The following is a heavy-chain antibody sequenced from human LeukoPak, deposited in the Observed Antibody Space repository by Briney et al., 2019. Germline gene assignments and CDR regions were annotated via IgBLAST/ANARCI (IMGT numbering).Heavy chain of an antibody. Sequence: PSETLSLTCTVSGGSISSYYWNWIRQPAGKGVEWIGRIYTNGSTNYNPSLNSRVTMSVDTSKNQFSLKLSPVTTADTDVYYWARSYYYDSSGYTDDYWGQGTLVTVSS. V-gene: IGHV4-4*07. CDR3: ARSYYYDSSGYTDDY. D-gene: IGHD3-22*01. J-gene: IGHJ4*02. CDR1: GGSISSYY. CDR2: IYTNGST.